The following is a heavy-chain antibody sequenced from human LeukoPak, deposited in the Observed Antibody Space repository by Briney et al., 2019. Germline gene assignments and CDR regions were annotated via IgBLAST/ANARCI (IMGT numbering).Heavy chain of an antibody. CDR2: IKQDGSEK. V-gene: IGHV3-7*03. Sequence: SGGSLRLSCAASGFTFSSYWMSWVRQAPGKGLEWVANIKQDGSEKYYVDSVKGRFTISRDNAKNSLYLQMNSLRAEDTALYYCAKEAAAGAYYMDVWGKGTTVTISS. D-gene: IGHD6-13*01. J-gene: IGHJ6*03. CDR1: GFTFSSYW. CDR3: AKEAAAGAYYMDV.